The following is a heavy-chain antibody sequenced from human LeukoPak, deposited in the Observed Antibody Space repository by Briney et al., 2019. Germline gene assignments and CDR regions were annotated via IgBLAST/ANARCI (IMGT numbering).Heavy chain of an antibody. D-gene: IGHD5-18*01. CDR2: IIPIFGTA. V-gene: IGHV1-69*01. CDR3: ARNSQAYSYGLGYNWFDP. Sequence: SVKVSCKASGGTFSSYAISWVRQAPGQGLEWMGGIIPIFGTANYAQKFQGRVTFTADESTSTAYMELSSLRSEDTAVYYCARNSQAYSYGLGYNWFDPWGQGTLVTVSS. J-gene: IGHJ5*02. CDR1: GGTFSSYA.